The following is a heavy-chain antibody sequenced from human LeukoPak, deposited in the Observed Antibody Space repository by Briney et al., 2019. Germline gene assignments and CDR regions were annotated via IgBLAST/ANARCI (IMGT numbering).Heavy chain of an antibody. CDR3: ARDGADSGSYSPSY. CDR1: GGSFSGYY. CDR2: INHSGST. Sequence: SETLSLTCAVYGGSFSGYYWSWIRQPPGKGLEWIGEINHSGSTNYNPSLKSRVTISVDTSKNQFSLKLSSVTAADTAVYYCARDGADSGSYSPSYWGQGTLVTVSS. D-gene: IGHD1-26*01. J-gene: IGHJ4*02. V-gene: IGHV4-34*01.